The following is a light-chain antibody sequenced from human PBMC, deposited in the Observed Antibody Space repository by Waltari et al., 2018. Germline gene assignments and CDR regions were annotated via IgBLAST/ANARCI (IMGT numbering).Light chain of an antibody. V-gene: IGLV4-69*01. CDR1: TGHSEYA. CDR2: LNSDGST. J-gene: IGLJ2*01. Sequence: LVLTQSPSASASLGAPVKLTSTLTTGHSEYAIAWHKLQPGRGPRSLMTLNSDGSTTTGDGIPDRFSGSSSGAERYLTISSLQSEDEAAYYCQTWGSGTVIFGGGTQLTVL. CDR3: QTWGSGTVI.